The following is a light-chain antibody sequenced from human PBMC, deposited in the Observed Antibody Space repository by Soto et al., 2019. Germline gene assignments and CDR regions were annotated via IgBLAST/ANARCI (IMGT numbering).Light chain of an antibody. CDR2: AAS. CDR1: QNINNY. V-gene: IGKV1-33*01. Sequence: DIQMTQSPSSLSASVGDRVTITCQASQNINNYLNWYQQKPGRAPKLLIYAASNLEAGVPSRFRGSGYGTDFNFTISRLQPEHIATYYCQKYENLPTLGQGTRLEIK. J-gene: IGKJ5*01. CDR3: QKYENLPT.